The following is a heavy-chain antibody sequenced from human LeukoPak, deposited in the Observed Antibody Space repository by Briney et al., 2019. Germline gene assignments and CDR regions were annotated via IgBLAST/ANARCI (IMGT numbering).Heavy chain of an antibody. D-gene: IGHD3-3*01. CDR2: IYYSGST. Sequence: SETLSLTCTVSGGXISSYYCSWIRQPPGKGLEWIGYIYYSGSTNYNPSLKSRVTISVDTSKNQFSLKLSSVTAADTAVYYCAKSWQGFWSAFDIWGQGTMVTVSS. CDR3: AKSWQGFWSAFDI. CDR1: GGXISSYY. J-gene: IGHJ3*02. V-gene: IGHV4-59*01.